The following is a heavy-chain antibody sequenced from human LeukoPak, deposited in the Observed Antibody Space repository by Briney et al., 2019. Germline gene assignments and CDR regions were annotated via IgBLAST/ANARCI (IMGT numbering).Heavy chain of an antibody. J-gene: IGHJ6*03. CDR2: TYYRSKWYN. V-gene: IGHV6-1*01. CDR3: ARAGNGYERSPRAFYYYYIDV. Sequence: SQTLSLACAISGDSVSSNSATWNWIRQSPSRGLEWLGRTYYRSKWYNDYAVSVKSRITINPDTSKNQFSLHLNSVTPEDTAVYFCARAGNGYERSPRAFYYYYIDVWGKGTTVTVSS. CDR1: GDSVSSNSAT. D-gene: IGHD5-12*01.